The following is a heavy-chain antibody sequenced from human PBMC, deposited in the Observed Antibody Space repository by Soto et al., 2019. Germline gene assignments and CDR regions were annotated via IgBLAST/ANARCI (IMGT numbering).Heavy chain of an antibody. J-gene: IGHJ4*02. Sequence: ASVKVSCKASGYTFTSYDINWVRQATGQGLERMGWMNPNSGNTGYAQKFHGRVTMTRNTSISTAYMELSSLRSEDTAVYYCASGVYYYDSSGYYYPARADYWGQGTLVTVSS. CDR2: MNPNSGNT. CDR3: ASGVYYYDSSGYYYPARADY. V-gene: IGHV1-8*01. D-gene: IGHD3-22*01. CDR1: GYTFTSYD.